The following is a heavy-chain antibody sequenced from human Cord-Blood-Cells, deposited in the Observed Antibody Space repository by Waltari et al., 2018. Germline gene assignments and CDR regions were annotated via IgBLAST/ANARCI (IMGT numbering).Heavy chain of an antibody. CDR3: ARAASVYDFWSGYYDY. D-gene: IGHD3-3*01. CDR2: IYHSGST. CDR1: GYSLSSGYY. V-gene: IGHV4-38-2*02. J-gene: IGHJ4*02. Sequence: QVQLQESGPGLVKPSETLSLTCTVSGYSLSSGYYWGWIRQPPGKGLEWIGSIYHSGSTYYNPSLKSRVTISVDTSKNQFSLKLSSVTAADTAVYYCARAASVYDFWSGYYDYWGQGTLVTVSS.